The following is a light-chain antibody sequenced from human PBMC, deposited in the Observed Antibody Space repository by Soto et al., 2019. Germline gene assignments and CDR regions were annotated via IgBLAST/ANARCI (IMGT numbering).Light chain of an antibody. CDR2: AAS. CDR3: QQSYISPYT. J-gene: IGKJ2*01. Sequence: DIPMTQSPSSLSASVGDRVTITCRASESIANYLNWYQQKPGKAPNLLIYAASTLQTGVPSRFSGSGSGTYFTLTISSLQTEDFATYVCQQSYISPYTFGQGTKLDI. V-gene: IGKV1-39*01. CDR1: ESIANY.